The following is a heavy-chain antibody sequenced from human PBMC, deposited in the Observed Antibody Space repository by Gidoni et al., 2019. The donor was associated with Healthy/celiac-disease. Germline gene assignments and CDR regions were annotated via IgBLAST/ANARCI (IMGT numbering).Heavy chain of an antibody. CDR2: ISSSGSTI. V-gene: IGHV3-11*01. CDR3: ARVRYHSSWYMSAYFDY. Sequence: QVQLVESGGGLVNPGGSLGLSCAAPGFPFSDYYMSWIRQAPGKGLQWVSYISSSGSTIYYADSVKGRFTISRDNAKNSLYLQMNSLRAEDTAVYYCARVRYHSSWYMSAYFDYWGQGTLVAVSS. J-gene: IGHJ4*02. D-gene: IGHD6-13*01. CDR1: GFPFSDYY.